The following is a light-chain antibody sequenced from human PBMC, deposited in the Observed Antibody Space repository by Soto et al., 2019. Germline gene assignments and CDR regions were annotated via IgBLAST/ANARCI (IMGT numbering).Light chain of an antibody. CDR1: SSDVGGYNY. CDR3: SSYTSSSTSPYV. CDR2: DVS. Sequence: QSVLTQPASVSGSPGQSITISCTGTSSDVGGYNYVSWYQQHPGKAPKLMIYDVSNRPSGVSNRFSGSKSGNTASLTISGLHAEDEADYYCSSYTSSSTSPYVFGTGTKLTVL. J-gene: IGLJ1*01. V-gene: IGLV2-14*01.